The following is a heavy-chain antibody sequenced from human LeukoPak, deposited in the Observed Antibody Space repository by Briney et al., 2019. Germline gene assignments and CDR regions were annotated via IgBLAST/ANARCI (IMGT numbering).Heavy chain of an antibody. CDR2: INGNGGT. D-gene: IGHD1-1*01. CDR1: GGSIGFYF. J-gene: IGHJ4*02. CDR3: ARGRYTFDH. Sequence: SETLSLTCTVSGGSIGFYFWSWIRQPAGKGLEWIGRINGNGGTNYNPSLKSRVTMSVDTSKSQFSLKLRSVTAADTAVYYCARGRYTFDHWGQGTLVTLSS. V-gene: IGHV4-4*07.